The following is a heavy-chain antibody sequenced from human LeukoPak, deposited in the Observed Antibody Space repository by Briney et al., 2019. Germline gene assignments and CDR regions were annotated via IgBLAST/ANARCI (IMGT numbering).Heavy chain of an antibody. V-gene: IGHV4-4*07. CDR3: ARAPTYKYCSSTSCYIPEDY. J-gene: IGHJ4*02. Sequence: SETLSLTCTVSGVSISSYYWSWIRQPAGKGLEWIGRIYTSGSTNYNPSLKSRVTMSVDTSKNQFSLKLSSVTAADTAVYYCARAPTYKYCSSTSCYIPEDYWGQGTLVTVSS. CDR2: IYTSGST. CDR1: GVSISSYY. D-gene: IGHD2-2*02.